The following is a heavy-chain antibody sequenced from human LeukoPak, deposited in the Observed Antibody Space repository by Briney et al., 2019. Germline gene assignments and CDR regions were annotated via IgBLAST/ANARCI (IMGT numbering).Heavy chain of an antibody. CDR1: GGTFSSYA. Sequence: SVKVSCKASGGTFSSYAISWVRQAPGQGLEWMGGIIPIFGTANYAQKFQGRVTITTDESTSTAYMELSSLRSEDTAVYYCAGRYPYCSSTSCYKNPYYYYYMDVWGKGTTVTVSS. V-gene: IGHV1-69*05. D-gene: IGHD2-2*02. CDR2: IIPIFGTA. J-gene: IGHJ6*03. CDR3: AGRYPYCSSTSCYKNPYYYYYMDV.